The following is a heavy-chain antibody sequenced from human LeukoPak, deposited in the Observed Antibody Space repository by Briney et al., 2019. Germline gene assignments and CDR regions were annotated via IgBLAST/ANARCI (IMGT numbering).Heavy chain of an antibody. CDR3: ARALNRHIGAFEY. CDR1: GFTFTSYS. CDR2: ISSSSSTI. Sequence: GGSLRLSCAASGFTFTSYSMNWVRQAPGKGLEWVSYISSSSSTIYYADSVKGRFTISRDNSKNTLYLHMNSLRVEDTATYFCARALNRHIGAFEYWGQGALVTVSS. D-gene: IGHD4/OR15-4a*01. J-gene: IGHJ4*02. V-gene: IGHV3-48*01.